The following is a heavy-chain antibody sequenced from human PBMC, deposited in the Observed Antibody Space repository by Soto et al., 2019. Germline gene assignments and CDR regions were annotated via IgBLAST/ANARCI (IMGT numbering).Heavy chain of an antibody. V-gene: IGHV1-18*04. Sequence: ASVKVSCKASGYTFTSYGISWVRQAPGQGLEWMVWISAYNGNTNYAQKLQGRVTMTTDTSTSTAYMELRSLRSDDTAVYYCARIGRFLEWLIHYYGMDVWGQGTTVTVSS. CDR2: ISAYNGNT. CDR1: GYTFTSYG. J-gene: IGHJ6*02. D-gene: IGHD3-3*01. CDR3: ARIGRFLEWLIHYYGMDV.